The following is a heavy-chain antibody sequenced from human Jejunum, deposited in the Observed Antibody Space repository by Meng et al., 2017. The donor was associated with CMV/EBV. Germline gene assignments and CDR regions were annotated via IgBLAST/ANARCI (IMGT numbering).Heavy chain of an antibody. D-gene: IGHD5-12*01. V-gene: IGHV3-48*03. J-gene: IGHJ5*02. Sequence: SGFKFSECEMSWVRQSPRKGLEWLSYITSSGDRTYYAGSVKGRFVISRNNAKNSLYLQMNYLTAEDTAVYYCASNLGQWLSWFDPWGQGTLVTVSS. CDR2: ITSSGDRT. CDR3: ASNLGQWLSWFDP. CDR1: GFKFSECE.